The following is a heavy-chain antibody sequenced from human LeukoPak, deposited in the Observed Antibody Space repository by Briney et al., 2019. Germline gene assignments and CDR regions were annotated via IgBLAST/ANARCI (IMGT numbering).Heavy chain of an antibody. CDR1: GGTFSSYT. Sequence: SVKVSCKASGGTFSSYTISWVRQPPGPGLEWMGRIIPILGIANYAQKFQGRVTITADKSTSTAYMELSSLRSEDTAVYYCARDGYCSSTSCYYYGMDVWGQGTTVTVSS. CDR3: ARDGYCSSTSCYYYGMDV. V-gene: IGHV1-69*04. CDR2: IIPILGIA. D-gene: IGHD2-2*01. J-gene: IGHJ6*02.